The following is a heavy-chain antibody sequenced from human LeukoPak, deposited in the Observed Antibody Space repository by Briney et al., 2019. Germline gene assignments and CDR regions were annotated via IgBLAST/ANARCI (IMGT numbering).Heavy chain of an antibody. CDR1: GFTVSSNY. CDR2: ISSSSSYI. Sequence: PGGSLRLSCAASGFTVSSNYMSWVRQAPGKGLEWVSSISSSSSYIYYADSVKGRFTISRDNAKNSLYLQMNSLRAEDTAVYYCARKAGYGDYGYNWFDPWGQGTLVTVSS. V-gene: IGHV3-21*01. D-gene: IGHD4-17*01. J-gene: IGHJ5*02. CDR3: ARKAGYGDYGYNWFDP.